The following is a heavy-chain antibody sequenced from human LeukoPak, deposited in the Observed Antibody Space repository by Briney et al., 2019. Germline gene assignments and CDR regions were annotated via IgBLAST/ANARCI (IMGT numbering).Heavy chain of an antibody. J-gene: IGHJ4*02. CDR3: ASGVLRHCSGGSCFDY. Sequence: GASVKVSCKASGYTFTGYYMHWVRQAPGRGLEWMGWINPNSGGTNYAQKFQGRVTMTRDTSISTAYMELSRLRSDDTAVYYCASGVLRHCSGGSCFDYWGQGTLVTVSS. CDR2: INPNSGGT. D-gene: IGHD2-15*01. CDR1: GYTFTGYY. V-gene: IGHV1-2*02.